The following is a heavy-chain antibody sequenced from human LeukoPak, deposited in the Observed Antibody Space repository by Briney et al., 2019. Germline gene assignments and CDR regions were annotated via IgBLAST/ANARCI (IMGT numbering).Heavy chain of an antibody. CDR3: AREGASSSFGY. CDR2: IHSSGAT. V-gene: IGHV3-23*01. Sequence: GGSLRLSCAASGFTFSSYAMSWVRQAPGMGLEWVSAIHSSGATCHADSVKGRFTISRDNSKNTLYLQMNSLRAVDTAVYYCAREGASSSFGYWGQGTLVTVSS. CDR1: GFTFSSYA. D-gene: IGHD6-13*01. J-gene: IGHJ4*02.